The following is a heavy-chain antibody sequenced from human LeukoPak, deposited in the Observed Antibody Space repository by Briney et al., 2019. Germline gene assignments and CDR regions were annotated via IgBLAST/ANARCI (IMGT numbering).Heavy chain of an antibody. Sequence: PGGSLRLSCAASGFTFSSYWMSWVRQAPGKGLEWVANIKQDGSEKYYVDSVKGRFTISRDNAKNSLYLQMNSLRAEDTAVYYCATPFSWVGATITDYWGQETLVTVSS. CDR3: ATPFSWVGATITDY. CDR1: GFTFSSYW. D-gene: IGHD1-26*01. J-gene: IGHJ4*02. CDR2: IKQDGSEK. V-gene: IGHV3-7*01.